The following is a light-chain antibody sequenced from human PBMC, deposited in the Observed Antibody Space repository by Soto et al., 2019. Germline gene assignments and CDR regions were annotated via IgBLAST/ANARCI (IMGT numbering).Light chain of an antibody. CDR1: QSISSNY. CDR3: QQYGSSPRT. Sequence: EIVLTQSPGTLSMSPGERATLSFRASQSISSNYLAWYQQKPGQAPRLLIYGASSRATGIPDRFSGSGSGTDFTLTISRLAVEDFAVYYCQQYGSSPRTCGQGTKVEFK. CDR2: GAS. V-gene: IGKV3-20*01. J-gene: IGKJ1*01.